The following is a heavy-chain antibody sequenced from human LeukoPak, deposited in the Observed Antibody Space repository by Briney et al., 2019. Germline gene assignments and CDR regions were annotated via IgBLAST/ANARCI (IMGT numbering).Heavy chain of an antibody. J-gene: IGHJ6*02. V-gene: IGHV1-69*13. Sequence: SVKVSCKASGGTFSSYAISWVRQAPGQGLEWMGGIIPIFGTANYAQKFQGRVTITADESTSTAYMELSSLRSEGTAVYYCARVITIFGVVIKVTDYYYGMDVWGLGTTVTVSS. CDR1: GGTFSSYA. CDR3: ARVITIFGVVIKVTDYYYGMDV. CDR2: IIPIFGTA. D-gene: IGHD3-3*01.